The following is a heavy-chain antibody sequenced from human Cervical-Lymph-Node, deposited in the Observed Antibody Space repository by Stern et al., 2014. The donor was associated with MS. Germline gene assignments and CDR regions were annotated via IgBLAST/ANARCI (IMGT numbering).Heavy chain of an antibody. CDR2: VSFSGST. CDR3: VRATSGSHPSFDP. J-gene: IGHJ5*02. D-gene: IGHD3-22*01. Sequence: QVQLQESGPGLVKPSETLSLTCNVSGASVSRNIYFWGWIRPPPGKGLVWIGNVSFSGSTYYNPSLKSRVTISRDTSQNQCSLRLASVIAADTAVYYCVRATSGSHPSFDPWGQGTLVTVSS. V-gene: IGHV4-39*01. CDR1: GASVSRNIYF.